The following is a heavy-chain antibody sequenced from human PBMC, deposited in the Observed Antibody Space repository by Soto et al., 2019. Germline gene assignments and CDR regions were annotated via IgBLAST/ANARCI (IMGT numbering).Heavy chain of an antibody. D-gene: IGHD2-15*01. V-gene: IGHV4-39*01. Sequence: PSETLSLTCSVSGYSVTSSDYCLACIGEPPGKGLEWIGSMFYSGLTYYNPSLKSRVTLSVDTSKNQFSVRLNSVTAADTAVYYCAPLSVSLSGPYGIHVWGQGTTVTVSS. J-gene: IGHJ6*02. CDR1: GYSVTSSDYC. CDR3: APLSVSLSGPYGIHV. CDR2: MFYSGLT.